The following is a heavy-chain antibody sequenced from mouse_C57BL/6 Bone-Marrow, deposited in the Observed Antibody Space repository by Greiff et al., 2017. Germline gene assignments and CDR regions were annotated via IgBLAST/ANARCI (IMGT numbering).Heavy chain of an antibody. CDR3: ARYYPYRGAY. V-gene: IGHV1-64*01. Sequence: QVQLQQPGAELVKPGASVKLSCQASGYTFTSYWMPWVKQRPGQGLEWIGMIHPNSGSSNYNEKFKSKATLTVDKSSRTAYMQLSSLTSEDSAVYYCARYYPYRGAYWGQGTLVTVSA. D-gene: IGHD1-1*01. CDR1: GYTFTSYW. CDR2: IHPNSGSS. J-gene: IGHJ3*01.